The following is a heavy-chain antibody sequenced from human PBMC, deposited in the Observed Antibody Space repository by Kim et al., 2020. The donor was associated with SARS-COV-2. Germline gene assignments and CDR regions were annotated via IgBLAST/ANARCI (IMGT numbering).Heavy chain of an antibody. CDR2: IDPSDSYT. Sequence: GESLKISCKGSGYSFTSYWISWVRQMPGKGLEWMGRIDPSDSYTNYSPSFQGHVTISADKSISTAYLQWSSLKASDTAMYYCARVGIAARPGHHDAFDIWGQGTMVTVSS. D-gene: IGHD6-6*01. J-gene: IGHJ3*02. CDR3: ARVGIAARPGHHDAFDI. CDR1: GYSFTSYW. V-gene: IGHV5-10-1*01.